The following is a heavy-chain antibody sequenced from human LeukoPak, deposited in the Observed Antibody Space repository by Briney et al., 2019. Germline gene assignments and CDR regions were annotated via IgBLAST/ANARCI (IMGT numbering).Heavy chain of an antibody. CDR1: GYTFTDYY. J-gene: IGHJ3*02. Sequence: ASVKVSCKASGYTFTDYYMHWVRQAPGQGFEWMGGINPDSGGTNYAQKFQGRVTMTRGTSISTAYMELSRPRSDDTSVYYCARRSGSDAFDIWGQGTMVTVSS. D-gene: IGHD3-3*01. CDR3: ARRSGSDAFDI. V-gene: IGHV1-2*02. CDR2: INPDSGGT.